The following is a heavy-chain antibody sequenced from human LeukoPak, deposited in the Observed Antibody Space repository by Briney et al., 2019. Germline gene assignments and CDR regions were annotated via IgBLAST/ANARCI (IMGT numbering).Heavy chain of an antibody. CDR3: ARMKYSSGWYSEMNAFDI. CDR2: INHSGST. D-gene: IGHD6-19*01. J-gene: IGHJ3*02. CDR1: GGSFSGYY. V-gene: IGHV4-34*01. Sequence: PSETLSLTCAVYGGSFSGYYWSWIRQPPGKGLEWIGEINHSGSTNYNPSLKSRVTISVDTSKNQFSLKLSSVTAADTAVYYCARMKYSSGWYSEMNAFDIWGQGTMVTVSS.